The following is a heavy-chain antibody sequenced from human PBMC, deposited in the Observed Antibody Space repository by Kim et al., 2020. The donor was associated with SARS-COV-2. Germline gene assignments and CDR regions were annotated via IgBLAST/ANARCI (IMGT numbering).Heavy chain of an antibody. Sequence: SETLSLTCTVSGGSISSSSYYWGWIRQPPGKGLEWIGSIYYSGSTYYNPSLKSRVTISVDTSKNQFSLKLSSVTAADTAVYYCARDLFPESYDFWSGFRGDCCAFDYWGQGTLVTVSS. CDR2: IYYSGST. J-gene: IGHJ4*02. CDR3: ARDLFPESYDFWSGFRGDCCAFDY. CDR1: GGSISSSSYY. D-gene: IGHD3-3*01. V-gene: IGHV4-39*02.